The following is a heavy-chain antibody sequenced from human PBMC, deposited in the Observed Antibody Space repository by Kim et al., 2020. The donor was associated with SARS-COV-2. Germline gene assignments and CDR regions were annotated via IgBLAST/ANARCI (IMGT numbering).Heavy chain of an antibody. CDR1: GFTVSSNY. CDR3: ARGPGRRITIFGVALPRGFYGMDV. J-gene: IGHJ6*02. V-gene: IGHV3-53*01. Sequence: GGSLRLSCAASGFTVSSNYMSWVRQAPGKGLEWVSVIYSGGSTYYADSVKGRFTISRDNSKNTLYLQMNSLRAEDTAVYYCARGPGRRITIFGVALPRGFYGMDVWGQGTTVTVSS. D-gene: IGHD3-3*01. CDR2: IYSGGST.